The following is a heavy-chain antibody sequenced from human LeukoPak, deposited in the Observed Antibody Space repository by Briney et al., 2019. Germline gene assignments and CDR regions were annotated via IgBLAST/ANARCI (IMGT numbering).Heavy chain of an antibody. D-gene: IGHD6-6*01. CDR1: GFTFSSYG. V-gene: IGHV3-30*03. CDR2: ISYDGSNK. CDR3: ARGPNSNWSGLDF. Sequence: GGSLRLSCAASGFTFSSYGMHWVRQAPGKGLEWVAVISYDGSNKYYADSVKGRFTISRDNSKNTLYLQMNSLRAEDTAVYYCARGPNSNWSGLDFWGQGTLLTVSS. J-gene: IGHJ4*02.